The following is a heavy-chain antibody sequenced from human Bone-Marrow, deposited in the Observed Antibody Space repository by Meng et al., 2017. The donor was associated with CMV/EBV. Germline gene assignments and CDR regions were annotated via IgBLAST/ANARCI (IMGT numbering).Heavy chain of an antibody. D-gene: IGHD3-9*01. CDR1: GYTFTGYY. CDR2: INPNSGGT. CDR3: ARVNSPRRGVRYFPAFGY. Sequence: ASVKVSCKAAGYTFTGYYIHWVRQAPGQGLEWMGWINPNSGGTNYAQKFQGRVTMTRDTSISTAYMELSRLRSDDTAVYYCARVNSPRRGVRYFPAFGYWGQGTLVTVSS. V-gene: IGHV1-2*02. J-gene: IGHJ4*02.